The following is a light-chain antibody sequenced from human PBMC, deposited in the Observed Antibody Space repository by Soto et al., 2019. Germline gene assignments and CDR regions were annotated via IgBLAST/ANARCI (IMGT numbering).Light chain of an antibody. J-gene: IGLJ1*01. CDR3: SSYAGGYTFDV. CDR2: GVS. CDR1: SSDVGGYNY. Sequence: SVLTQPPSASGSPGQSVTISCTGTSSDVGGYNYVSWYQQRPGKAPKLMIYGVSKRPSGVPDRFSGAKSGNTASLTVSGLQAEDEADYYCSSYAGGYTFDVFGTGTKVTVL. V-gene: IGLV2-8*01.